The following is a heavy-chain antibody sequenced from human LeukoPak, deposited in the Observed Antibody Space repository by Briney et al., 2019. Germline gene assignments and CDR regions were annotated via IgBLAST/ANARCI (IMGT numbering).Heavy chain of an antibody. CDR2: INHSGST. D-gene: IGHD2-2*01. CDR1: GGSFSGYY. J-gene: IGHJ4*02. CDR3: ASSAPLFDCSSTSCYQG. Sequence: PSETLSLTCAVYGGSFSGYYWSWIRQPPGKGLEWIGEINHSGSTNYNPSLKSRVTISVDTSKNQFSLKLSSVTAADTAVYYCASSAPLFDCSSTSCYQGWGQGTLVTVSS. V-gene: IGHV4-34*01.